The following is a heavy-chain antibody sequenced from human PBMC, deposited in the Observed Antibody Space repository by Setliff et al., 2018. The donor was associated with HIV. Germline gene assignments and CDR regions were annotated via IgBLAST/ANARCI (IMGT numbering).Heavy chain of an antibody. CDR1: GFTFSSYA. D-gene: IGHD2-8*02. CDR3: AKSLLVAGNDY. V-gene: IGHV3-23*01. CDR2: ISSSDIST. Sequence: GGSLRLSCAASGFTFSSYAMSWVRQAPGKGLEWVSGISSSDISTYYVNSVKGRFTISRDNSKNTLYLQMISLRADDTAVYYCAKSLLVAGNDYWGQGTLVTVSS. J-gene: IGHJ4*02.